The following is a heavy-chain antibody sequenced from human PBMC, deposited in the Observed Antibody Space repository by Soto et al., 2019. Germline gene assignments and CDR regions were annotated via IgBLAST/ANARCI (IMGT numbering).Heavy chain of an antibody. V-gene: IGHV3-15*01. CDR2: IKSKTDGGTI. D-gene: IGHD3-22*01. Sequence: GGSLGLSCAASGFTLKNGWMSGVRPAAGKGREWVGRIKSKTDGGTIDYAALVKGRFTISKNDSSNTLYLQMTSLKTEDTAVYYCTTDPENSSGYWYYWGQGTLVTVSS. CDR1: GFTLKNGW. CDR3: TTDPENSSGYWYY. J-gene: IGHJ4*02.